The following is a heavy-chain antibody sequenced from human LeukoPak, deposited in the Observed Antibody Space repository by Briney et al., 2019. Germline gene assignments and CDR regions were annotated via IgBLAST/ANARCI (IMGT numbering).Heavy chain of an antibody. CDR1: GVSISSGGYS. J-gene: IGHJ5*02. V-gene: IGHV4-30-2*01. Sequence: SETLSLTCAVSGVSISSGGYSWSWIRQPPGKGLEWIGYIYHSGSTYYNPSLKSRVTISVDRSKNQFSLKLSSVTAADTAVYYCARVSSSTSSDIIWFDPWGQGTLVTVSS. D-gene: IGHD2-2*01. CDR3: ARVSSSTSSDIIWFDP. CDR2: IYHSGST.